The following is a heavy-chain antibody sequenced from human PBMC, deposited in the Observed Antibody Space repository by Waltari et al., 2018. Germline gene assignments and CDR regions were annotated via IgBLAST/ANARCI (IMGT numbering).Heavy chain of an antibody. V-gene: IGHV5-51*01. J-gene: IGHJ4*02. Sequence: EVQLVRSGAAGKKPGESLKISCKGSGYSFTSYWIGWVRQMPGKGLEWMGTSYPCDSATRYSPTFQGHVTISADKSSSTAYLQWSSLKASYTAMHYCARTACYRGSYYLFDYGRQGALVTGSS. D-gene: IGHD1-26*01. CDR1: GYSFTSYW. CDR2: SYPCDSAT. CDR3: ARTACYRGSYYLFDY.